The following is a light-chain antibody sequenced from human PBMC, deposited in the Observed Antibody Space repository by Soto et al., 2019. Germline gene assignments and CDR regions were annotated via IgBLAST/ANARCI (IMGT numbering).Light chain of an antibody. J-gene: IGKJ4*01. Sequence: SVLTQSPATLSLSPGERATLSCRASQSVKSHVAWYQLKPGQSPRLLIFDTTNRATGTPTRFSGSGSGTDFTLTISRLEPEDFAVYYCQQRGNWPVTFGGGTKVEI. CDR3: QQRGNWPVT. CDR2: DTT. V-gene: IGKV3-11*01. CDR1: QSVKSH.